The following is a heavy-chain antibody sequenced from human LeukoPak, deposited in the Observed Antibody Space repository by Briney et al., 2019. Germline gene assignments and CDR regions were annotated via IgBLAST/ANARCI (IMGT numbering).Heavy chain of an antibody. V-gene: IGHV4-31*11. Sequence: PSQTLSLTCAVSGGSISRGGYYWSWVRQHPGKGLEWIGYIYYSGSTYYNPSLKSRVTISVDTPKNQFSLKLSSVTAADTAVYYCARAPGIRENYFDYWGQGTLVTVSS. D-gene: IGHD1-26*01. CDR2: IYYSGST. J-gene: IGHJ4*02. CDR1: GGSISRGGYY. CDR3: ARAPGIRENYFDY.